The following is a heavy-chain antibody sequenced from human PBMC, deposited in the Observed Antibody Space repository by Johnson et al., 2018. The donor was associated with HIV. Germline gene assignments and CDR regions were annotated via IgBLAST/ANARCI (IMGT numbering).Heavy chain of an antibody. CDR3: ARDEAAVRMVANDAFDI. J-gene: IGHJ3*02. CDR1: GFTFSSYA. D-gene: IGHD6-13*01. Sequence: QVQLVESGGGVVQPGRSLRLSCAASGFTFSSYAMHWVRQAPGKGLEWVAVISYDGSNKYYADSVKGRFPISRDNSKNTLYLQMNSLRAEDTAVYYCARDEAAVRMVANDAFDIWGQGTMVTVSS. V-gene: IGHV3-30*04. CDR2: ISYDGSNK.